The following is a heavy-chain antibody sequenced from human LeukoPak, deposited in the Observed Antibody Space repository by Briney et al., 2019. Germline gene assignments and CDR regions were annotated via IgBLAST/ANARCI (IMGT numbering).Heavy chain of an antibody. V-gene: IGHV4-30-4*01. CDR2: IYYSGST. Sequence: SETLSLTCTVSGGSISSGDYYWSWIRQPPGKGLEWIGYIYYSGSTYYNPSLKSRVTISVDTSKNQFSLRLSSVTAADTAVYYCARGGYYYDSSGYDWGQGTLVTVSS. CDR1: GGSISSGDYY. CDR3: ARGGYYYDSSGYD. J-gene: IGHJ4*02. D-gene: IGHD3-22*01.